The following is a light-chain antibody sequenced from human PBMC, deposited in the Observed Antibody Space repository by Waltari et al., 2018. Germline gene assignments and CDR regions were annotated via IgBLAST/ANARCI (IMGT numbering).Light chain of an antibody. J-gene: IGLJ3*02. Sequence: QSVLTQPPSASGTPGQRVTISCSGRASNIGDNVVNWYQQFPGKAPKLVIYRNDQRPSGLPDRFSGSKSGTSASLAISGLQSEDEADYYCATWDDSPNGHWVFGGGTKVTVL. V-gene: IGLV1-44*01. CDR2: RND. CDR1: ASNIGDNV. CDR3: ATWDDSPNGHWV.